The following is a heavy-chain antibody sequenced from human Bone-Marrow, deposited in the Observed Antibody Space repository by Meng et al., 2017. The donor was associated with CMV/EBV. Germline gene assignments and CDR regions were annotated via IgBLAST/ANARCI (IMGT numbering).Heavy chain of an antibody. D-gene: IGHD3-22*01. CDR1: GFTFSGSA. Sequence: GESLKISCAASGFTFSGSAMHWVRQASGKGLEWVGRIRSKANSYATAYAASVDGRFTISRDNSKNTLYLQMNSLRAEDTAVYYCAKVGTMILLYYFDYWGQGTLVTVSS. V-gene: IGHV3-73*01. CDR2: IRSKANSYAT. J-gene: IGHJ4*02. CDR3: AKVGTMILLYYFDY.